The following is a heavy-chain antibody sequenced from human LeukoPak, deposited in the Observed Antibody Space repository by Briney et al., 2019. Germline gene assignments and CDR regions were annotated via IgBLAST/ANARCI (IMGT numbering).Heavy chain of an antibody. CDR1: GGSFSTHY. CDR2: FYYSGST. V-gene: IGHV4-59*11. CDR3: ARGQGGNYYLNYFDY. J-gene: IGHJ4*02. Sequence: SETLSLTCTVQGGSFSTHYWSWIRQPPGKGLEWIGHFYYSGSTSYSPSLKSRVTISVDTSRNQFSLKLTSVTAADTAVYFCARGQGGNYYLNYFDYWGQGALVTVSP. D-gene: IGHD1-26*01.